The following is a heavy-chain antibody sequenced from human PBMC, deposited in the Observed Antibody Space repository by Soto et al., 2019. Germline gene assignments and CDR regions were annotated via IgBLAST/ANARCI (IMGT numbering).Heavy chain of an antibody. J-gene: IGHJ4*02. D-gene: IGHD3-9*01. CDR2: IYYSGST. V-gene: IGHV4-59*01. CDR3: ARVADITNFDY. Sequence: SETLSLTCTVSGGSISSYYWSWIRQPPGKGLEWIAYIYYSGSTNYNPSLKSRLTISVATSKIQFSLRLSSVTAAATAVYYCARVADITNFDYWGQGTLVTVSS. CDR1: GGSISSYY.